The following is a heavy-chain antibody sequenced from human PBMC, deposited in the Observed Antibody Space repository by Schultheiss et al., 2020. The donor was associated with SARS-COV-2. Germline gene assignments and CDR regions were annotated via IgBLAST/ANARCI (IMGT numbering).Heavy chain of an antibody. D-gene: IGHD6-19*01. V-gene: IGHV3-30*01. CDR1: GFTFSSYA. CDR2: ISYDGSNK. CDR3: ARDLVVAVAGTNDY. Sequence: GGSLRLSCSASGFTFSSYAMHWVRQAPGKGLEWVAVISYDGSNKYYADSVKGRFTISRDNSKNTLYLQMNSLRAEDTAVYYCARDLVVAVAGTNDYWGQGTLVTVSS. J-gene: IGHJ4*02.